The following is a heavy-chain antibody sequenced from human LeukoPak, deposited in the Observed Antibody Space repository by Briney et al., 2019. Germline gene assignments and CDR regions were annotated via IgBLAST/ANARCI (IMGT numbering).Heavy chain of an antibody. J-gene: IGHJ3*02. D-gene: IGHD1-26*01. CDR1: GGSISSYY. CDR3: ARERMGATWEAFDI. Sequence: SETLSLTCTVSGGSISSYYWSWIRQPPGKGLGWIGYIYYSGSTNYNPSLKSRVTISVDTSKNQFSLKLSSVTAADTAVYYCARERMGATWEAFDIWGQGTMVTVSS. V-gene: IGHV4-59*12. CDR2: IYYSGST.